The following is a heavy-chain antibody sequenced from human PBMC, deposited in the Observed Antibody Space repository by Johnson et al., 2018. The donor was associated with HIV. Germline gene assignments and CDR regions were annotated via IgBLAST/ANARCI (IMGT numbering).Heavy chain of an antibody. D-gene: IGHD4-23*01. J-gene: IGHJ3*02. V-gene: IGHV3-30*18. CDR2: ISYDGSNK. CDR1: GFTFSDYY. Sequence: QLVESGGGVVQPGRSLRLSCAASGFTFSDYYMSWIRQAPGKGLEWVAVISYDGSNKYYADSVKGRFTISRDNSKNTLYLQMNSLRAEDTAVYYCAKRNGGNSPRAFDIWGQGTMVTVSS. CDR3: AKRNGGNSPRAFDI.